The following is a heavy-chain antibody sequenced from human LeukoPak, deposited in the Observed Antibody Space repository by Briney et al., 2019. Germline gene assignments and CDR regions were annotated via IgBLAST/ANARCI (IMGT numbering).Heavy chain of an antibody. CDR1: GFTFSSYS. J-gene: IGHJ6*03. CDR3: ARNPATYYDFWGGSDYYYNYMDV. D-gene: IGHD3-3*01. CDR2: ISSSSSTI. V-gene: IGHV3-48*01. Sequence: GGSLRLSCAASGFTFSSYSMNWVRQAPGKGLEWVSFISSSSSTIYYADSVKGRFTISRDNAKNSLYLQMNSLRAEDTAVYYCARNPATYYDFWGGSDYYYNYMDVWGKGTTVTVSS.